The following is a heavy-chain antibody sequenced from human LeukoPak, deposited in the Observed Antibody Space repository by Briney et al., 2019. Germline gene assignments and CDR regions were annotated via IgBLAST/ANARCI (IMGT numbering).Heavy chain of an antibody. V-gene: IGHV3-48*04. D-gene: IGHD3-22*01. CDR1: GFTFNNYN. Sequence: GGSLRLSCAASGFTFNNYNMNWVRQAPGKGLEWVSYISTSSTTISYADSVKGRFTISRDNAKNSLYLQMKSLRAEDTAVYYCARGEYYYDGGYWGQGTLVTVSS. CDR3: ARGEYYYDGGY. J-gene: IGHJ4*02. CDR2: ISTSSTTI.